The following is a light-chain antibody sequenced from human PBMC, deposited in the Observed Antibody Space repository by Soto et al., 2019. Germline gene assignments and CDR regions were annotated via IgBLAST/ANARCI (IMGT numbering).Light chain of an antibody. Sequence: DIKMTQSPSSLSASVGDRVTITCRASQSISTYLNWNQQKVGKAPKLLIYAASSLQRGVPSRFSGSGSGTDVTHTISSLQPEDFATYYCQRSYSTPRTFGQGTKLEIK. V-gene: IGKV1-39*01. CDR1: QSISTY. CDR2: AAS. J-gene: IGKJ2*02. CDR3: QRSYSTPRT.